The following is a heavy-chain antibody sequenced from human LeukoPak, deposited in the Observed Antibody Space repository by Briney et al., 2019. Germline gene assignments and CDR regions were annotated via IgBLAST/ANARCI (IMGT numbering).Heavy chain of an antibody. CDR1: GYTFTSYG. CDR2: ISAYNGNT. J-gene: IGHJ5*02. CDR3: ARDSHRGCSSTSCYFAWFDP. V-gene: IGHV1-18*01. Sequence: ASVKVSCKASGYTFTSYGISWVRQAPGQGLEWMGWISAYNGNTNYAQKLQGRVTMTTDTSTSTAYMELSSLRSEDTAVYYCARDSHRGCSSTSCYFAWFDPWGQGTLVTVSS. D-gene: IGHD2-2*01.